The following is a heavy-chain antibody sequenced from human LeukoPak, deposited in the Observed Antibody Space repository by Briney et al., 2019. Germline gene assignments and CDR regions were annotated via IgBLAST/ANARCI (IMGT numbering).Heavy chain of an antibody. CDR1: GGSISSYY. Sequence: SETLSLTCTVSGGSISSYYGSWIRQPPGKGLEWIGYIYYSGSTNYNPSLKSRVTISVDTSKNQFSLKLSSLPAGDTAVYYCVRYTVFWRGYYPFDLGGKGPMLTVSS. D-gene: IGHD3-3*01. CDR2: IYYSGST. CDR3: VRYTVFWRGYYPFDL. V-gene: IGHV4-59*01. J-gene: IGHJ3*01.